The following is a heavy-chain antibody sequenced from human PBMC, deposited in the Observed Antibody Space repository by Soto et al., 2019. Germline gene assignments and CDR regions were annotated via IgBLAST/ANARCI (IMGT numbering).Heavy chain of an antibody. CDR3: ARDPFGEEFDP. D-gene: IGHD3-10*01. Sequence: SETLSLTCTVSGGSISSGDYYWSWIRQPPGKGLEWIGYIYYSGSTYYNPSLKSRVTISVDTSKNQFSLKLSSVTAADTAVYYCARDPFGEEFDPWGQGTLVTVSS. V-gene: IGHV4-30-4*01. J-gene: IGHJ5*02. CDR2: IYYSGST. CDR1: GGSISSGDYY.